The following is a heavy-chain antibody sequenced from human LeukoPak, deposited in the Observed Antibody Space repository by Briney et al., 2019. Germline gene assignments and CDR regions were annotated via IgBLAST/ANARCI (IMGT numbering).Heavy chain of an antibody. CDR3: V. V-gene: IGHV4-34*03. CDR1: GGSFSGYY. J-gene: IGHJ6*03. Sequence: SETLSLTCAVYGGSFSGYYWSWIRQPPGKGLEWIGEINHSGSTNYNPPLKSRVTISVDTSKNQFSLNRISVTAADTAYYMDVWGKRTTVTGSS. CDR2: INHSGST.